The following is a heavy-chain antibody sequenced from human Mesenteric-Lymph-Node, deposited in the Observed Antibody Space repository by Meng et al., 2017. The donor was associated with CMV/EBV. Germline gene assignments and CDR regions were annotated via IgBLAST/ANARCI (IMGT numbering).Heavy chain of an antibody. CDR2: IQFDGNSK. V-gene: IGHV3-30*02. D-gene: IGHD3-3*01. Sequence: GGSLRLSCAASGFSFSNYGMHWVRQAPGKGLEWVTFIQFDGNSKYYSDSVKGRFTISRDNSKNTLYLQMNSLRAEDAAVYYCAKDGFLGWLLPYYFDWWGQGTLVTVSS. CDR1: GFSFSNYG. J-gene: IGHJ4*02. CDR3: AKDGFLGWLLPYYFDW.